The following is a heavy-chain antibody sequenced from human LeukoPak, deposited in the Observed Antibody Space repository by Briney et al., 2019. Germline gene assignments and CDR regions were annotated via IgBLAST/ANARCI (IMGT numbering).Heavy chain of an antibody. J-gene: IGHJ4*02. CDR2: ISGSGGST. CDR1: GFTFSSYA. V-gene: IGHV3-23*01. D-gene: IGHD3-10*01. Sequence: TGGSLRLSCAASGFTFSSYAMSWVRQAPGRGLEWVSAISGSGGSTYYADSVKGRFTISRDNAKNSLYLQMNSLGGEDTALYYCAKETMVRGPFDYWGQGTLVTVSS. CDR3: AKETMVRGPFDY.